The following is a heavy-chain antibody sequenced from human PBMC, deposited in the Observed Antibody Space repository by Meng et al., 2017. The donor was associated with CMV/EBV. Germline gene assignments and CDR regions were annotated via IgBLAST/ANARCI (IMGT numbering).Heavy chain of an antibody. V-gene: IGHV5-51*01. D-gene: IGHD2-2*01. CDR3: ARHQFKGYCSSTSCYHAFDI. CDR2: IYPGDSDT. J-gene: IGHJ3*02. Sequence: GGSLRLSCKGSGYTFTSYWIGWVRQMPGKGLEWMGMIYPGDSDTRYSPSFQGQVTISANKSISTAYLQWSSLKASDTAMYYCARHQFKGYCSSTSCYHAFDIWGQGTMVTVSS. CDR1: GYTFTSYW.